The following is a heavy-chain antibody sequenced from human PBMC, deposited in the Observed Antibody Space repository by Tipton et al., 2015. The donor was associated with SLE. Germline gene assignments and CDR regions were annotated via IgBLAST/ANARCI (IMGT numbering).Heavy chain of an antibody. CDR1: GGSFSGYY. D-gene: IGHD3-10*01. V-gene: IGHV4-34*01. J-gene: IGHJ4*02. CDR3: ARGLGSTMVRGVTHFDY. Sequence: TLSLTCAVHGGSFSGYYWSWIRQPPGKGLEWIGEINHSGSTNYNPSLKSRVTISVDTSKNQFSLKLTSVTAADTAVYYCARGLGSTMVRGVTHFDYWGQGTLVTVSS. CDR2: INHSGST.